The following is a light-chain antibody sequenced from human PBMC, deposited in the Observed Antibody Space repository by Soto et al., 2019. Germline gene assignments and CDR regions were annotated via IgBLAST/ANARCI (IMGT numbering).Light chain of an antibody. CDR3: SLYTSSSTVV. V-gene: IGLV2-18*01. CDR2: EVS. Sequence: QSALTQPPYVSGSPGQSVTISCTGTSSDVVSYNRVSWYQQPPGTAPKLMIYEVSNRPSGVPDRFSGSKSGNTASLTISGLQAEDEADYYCSLYTSSSTVVFGGGTKLTVL. CDR1: SSDVVSYNR. J-gene: IGLJ2*01.